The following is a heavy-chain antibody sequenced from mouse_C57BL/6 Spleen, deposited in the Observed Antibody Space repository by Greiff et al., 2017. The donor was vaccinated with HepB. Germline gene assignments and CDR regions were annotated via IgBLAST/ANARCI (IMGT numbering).Heavy chain of an antibody. D-gene: IGHD2-2*01. CDR2: IWTGGGT. Sequence: QVQLKESGPGLVAPSQSLSITCTVSGFSFTSYAISWVRQPPGKGLEWLGVIWTGGGTNYNSALKSRLSISKNNSKSQGFLKMNSLQTDDTARYYCACGYYYAMDYWGQGTSVTVSS. V-gene: IGHV2-9-1*01. J-gene: IGHJ4*01. CDR1: GFSFTSYA. CDR3: ACGYYYAMDY.